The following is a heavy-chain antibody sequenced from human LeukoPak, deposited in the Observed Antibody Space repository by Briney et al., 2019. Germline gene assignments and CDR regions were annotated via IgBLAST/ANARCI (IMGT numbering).Heavy chain of an antibody. Sequence: GASVKVSCKASGYTFTSYAMHWVRQAPGQRLEWMGWINAGNGNTKYSQKFQGRVTITRDTSASTAYMKLSSLRSEDTAVYYCARDGAIPFDYWGQGTLVTVSS. CDR1: GYTFTSYA. J-gene: IGHJ4*02. CDR2: INAGNGNT. V-gene: IGHV1-3*01. CDR3: ARDGAIPFDY.